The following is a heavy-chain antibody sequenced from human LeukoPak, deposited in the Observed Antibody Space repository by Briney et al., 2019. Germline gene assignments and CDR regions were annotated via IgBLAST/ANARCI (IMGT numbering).Heavy chain of an antibody. Sequence: ASETLSLTCTVSGGSISSYYWSWIRQPPGKGLEWIGYIYYSGSTNYNPSLKSRVTISVDTSKNQFSLKLSSVTAADTAVYYCARHDQLQFDYWGQGTLVTVSS. CDR1: GGSISSYY. CDR2: IYYSGST. V-gene: IGHV4-59*08. J-gene: IGHJ4*02. CDR3: ARHDQLQFDY. D-gene: IGHD2-2*01.